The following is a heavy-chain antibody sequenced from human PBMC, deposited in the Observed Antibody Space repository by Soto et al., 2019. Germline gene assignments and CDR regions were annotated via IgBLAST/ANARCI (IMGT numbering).Heavy chain of an antibody. CDR2: IWYDGSNK. V-gene: IGHV3-33*01. Sequence: ESGGGVVQPGRSLRLSCAASGFTFSSYGMHWVRQAPGKGLEWVAVIWYDGSNKYYADSVKGRFTISRDNSKNTLYLQMNSLRAEDTAVYYCAREIVPYYYYYGMDVWGQGTTVTVSS. D-gene: IGHD2-2*01. CDR1: GFTFSSYG. CDR3: AREIVPYYYYYGMDV. J-gene: IGHJ6*02.